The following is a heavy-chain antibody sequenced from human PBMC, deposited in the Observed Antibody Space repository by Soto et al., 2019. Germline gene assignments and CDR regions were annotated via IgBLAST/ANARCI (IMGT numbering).Heavy chain of an antibody. CDR2: INPNSGGT. D-gene: IGHD2-15*01. V-gene: IGHV1-2*04. CDR1: GYTFTGYY. CDR3: ARGQCSGGSCYSGFDY. J-gene: IGHJ4*02. Sequence: QVQLVQSGAEVKKPGASVKVSCKASGYTFTGYYMHWVRQAPGQGLEWMGWINPNSGGTNYAQKFQGWVTMTRDTSISTDYVELSRLRSDDTAVYYCARGQCSGGSCYSGFDYWGQGTLVTVSS.